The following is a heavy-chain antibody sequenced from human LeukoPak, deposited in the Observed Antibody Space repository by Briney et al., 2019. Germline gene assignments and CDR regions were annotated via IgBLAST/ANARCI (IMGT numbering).Heavy chain of an antibody. D-gene: IGHD6-13*01. CDR2: FDPEDGET. V-gene: IGHV1-24*01. CDR3: ATESSWDPSFDY. CDR1: GYTLTELS. Sequence: GASVKVSCKVSGYTLTELSMHWVRQAPGKGLEWMGGFDPEDGETIYAQEFQGRVTMTEDTSTDTAYMELSSLRSEDTAVYYCATESSWDPSFDYWGQGTLVTVSS. J-gene: IGHJ4*02.